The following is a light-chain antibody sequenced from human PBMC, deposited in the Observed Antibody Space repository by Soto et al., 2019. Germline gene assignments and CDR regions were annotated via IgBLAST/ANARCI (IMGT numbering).Light chain of an antibody. Sequence: EIVLTQSPPSLPVTPGEPASIACRSSQSLLHSNGYNYLDWYLQKPGQSPQPLIFLGSNRASGVPDRFSGSGSGTDFTLQISRVEAEDVGVYYCMQALQTPTFGGGTKVEIK. CDR1: QSLLHSNGYNY. CDR2: LGS. V-gene: IGKV2-28*01. CDR3: MQALQTPT. J-gene: IGKJ4*01.